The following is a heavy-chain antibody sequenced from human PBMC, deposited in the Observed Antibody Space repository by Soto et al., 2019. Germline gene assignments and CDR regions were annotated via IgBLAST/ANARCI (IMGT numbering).Heavy chain of an antibody. CDR3: ARAWAIGC. V-gene: IGHV3-7*01. J-gene: IGHJ4*02. Sequence: EVQLVESGGGLVQPGGSLRLSCAASGFTFSSHWMNWVRQAPGKGLEWVANIKQDGSEKYYVDSVKGRFTISRDNAKNSLYLQMNSLRAEDTAVYYCARAWAIGCWGQGTLVTVSS. CDR2: IKQDGSEK. D-gene: IGHD5-12*01. CDR1: GFTFSSHW.